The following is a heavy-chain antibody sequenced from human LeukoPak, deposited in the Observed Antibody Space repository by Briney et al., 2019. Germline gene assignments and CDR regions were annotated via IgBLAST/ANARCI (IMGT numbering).Heavy chain of an antibody. CDR2: ISSDGSYK. J-gene: IGHJ4*02. V-gene: IGHV3-30*04. CDR3: ARGLAYYYDSTAYFLDY. CDR1: GFTFSSYE. Sequence: PGGSLRLSCAASGFTFSSYEMNWVRQAPGQGLEWVTIISSDGSYKNYADSVKGRFTISRDNSKNTLYLQMNSLRPEDTAVYYCARGLAYYYDSTAYFLDYWGQGTLVTVSS. D-gene: IGHD3-22*01.